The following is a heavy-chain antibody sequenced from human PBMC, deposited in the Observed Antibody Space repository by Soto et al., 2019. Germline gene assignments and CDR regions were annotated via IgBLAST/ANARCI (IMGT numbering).Heavy chain of an antibody. D-gene: IGHD6-6*01. V-gene: IGHV3-23*01. Sequence: GGSLRLSCAASGSTFSSYAMSWVRQAPGKGLEWVSAISGSGGSTYYADSVKGRFTISRDNSKNTLYLQMNSLRAEDTAVYYCATSSSRDVTYYYYGMDVWGQGTTVTVS. CDR3: ATSSSRDVTYYYYGMDV. CDR1: GSTFSSYA. J-gene: IGHJ6*02. CDR2: ISGSGGST.